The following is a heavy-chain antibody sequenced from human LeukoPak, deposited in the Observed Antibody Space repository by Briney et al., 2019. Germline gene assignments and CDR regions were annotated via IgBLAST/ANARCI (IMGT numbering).Heavy chain of an antibody. CDR1: GYTFTSYY. D-gene: IGHD5-12*01. CDR3: AMEWLRFPSRIDY. J-gene: IGHJ4*02. CDR2: INPSGGST. Sequence: GASVKVSCKASGYTFTSYYMHWVRQAPGQGLEWMGIINPSGGSTSYAQKFQGRVTMTRDMSTSTVYMELSSLRSEDTAVYYCAMEWLRFPSRIDYWGQGTLVTVSS. V-gene: IGHV1-46*01.